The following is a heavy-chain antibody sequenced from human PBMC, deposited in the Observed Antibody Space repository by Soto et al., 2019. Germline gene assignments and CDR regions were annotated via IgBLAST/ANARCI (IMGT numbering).Heavy chain of an antibody. D-gene: IGHD3-10*01. CDR1: GFTFSSYS. CDR3: AREGGSGSIHEIDY. CDR2: ISSSSSYI. Sequence: EVQLVESGGGLVKPGGSLRLSCAASGFTFSSYSMNWVRLAPGKGLEWVSSISSSSSYIYYADSVKGRFTISRDNAKNSLYLQMNGLRGEDRAVYYCAREGGSGSIHEIDYWGQGTLVTVSS. J-gene: IGHJ4*02. V-gene: IGHV3-21*01.